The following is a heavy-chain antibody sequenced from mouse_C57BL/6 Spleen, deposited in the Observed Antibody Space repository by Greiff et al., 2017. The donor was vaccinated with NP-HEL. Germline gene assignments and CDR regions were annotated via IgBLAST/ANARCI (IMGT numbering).Heavy chain of an antibody. D-gene: IGHD2-2*01. Sequence: EVKLVESGGGLVKPGGSLKLSCAASGFTFSDYGMHWVRQAPEKGLEWVAYISSGSSTIYYADTVKGRFTISRDNAKNTLFLQMTSLRSEDTAMYYCARQGGLRYYFDYWGQGTTLTVSS. CDR3: ARQGGLRYYFDY. CDR1: GFTFSDYG. V-gene: IGHV5-17*01. CDR2: ISSGSSTI. J-gene: IGHJ2*01.